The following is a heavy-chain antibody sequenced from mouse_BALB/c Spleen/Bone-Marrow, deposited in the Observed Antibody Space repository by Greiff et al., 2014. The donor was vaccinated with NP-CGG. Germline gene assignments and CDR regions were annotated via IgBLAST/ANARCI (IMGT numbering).Heavy chain of an antibody. CDR2: IRLKSNSYAT. Sequence: EVKLEESGGGLVQPGGSMKLSCVASGLTFSYFWMNWVRQSPENGLEWVAEIRLKSNSYATHYAESVKGRFTISRDDSSGSVYLQMNNLRAEDTGIYYCTGTLGYWGQGTTLTVSS. D-gene: IGHD3-3*01. CDR1: GLTFSYFW. J-gene: IGHJ2*01. CDR3: TGTLGY. V-gene: IGHV6-6*02.